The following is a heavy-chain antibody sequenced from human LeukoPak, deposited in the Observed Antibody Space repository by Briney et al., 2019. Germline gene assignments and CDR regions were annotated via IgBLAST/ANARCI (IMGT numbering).Heavy chain of an antibody. J-gene: IGHJ4*02. D-gene: IGHD7-27*01. CDR3: ARDLGFIDY. CDR2: IYYSGST. Sequence: SETLSLTCTVSGGSISSYYWSWIRQPPGKGLEWIGYIYYSGSTNYNPSLKSRVTISVDTSKDQFSLKLSSVTAADTAVYYCARDLGFIDYWGQGTLVTVSS. V-gene: IGHV4-59*01. CDR1: GGSISSYY.